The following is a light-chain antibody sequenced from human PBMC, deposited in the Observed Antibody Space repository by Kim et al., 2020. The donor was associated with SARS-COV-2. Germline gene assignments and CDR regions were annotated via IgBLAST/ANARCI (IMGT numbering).Light chain of an antibody. CDR2: AAS. CDR1: KDISNY. CDR3: QKCDSAPWT. Sequence: GDRVTITCRASKDISNYLAWFQLKPGKAPKLLIYAASALQPGVPSRFSGSGSGTDFTLTVTSLQPEDVATYYCQKCDSAPWTFGQGTKVDIK. V-gene: IGKV1-27*01. J-gene: IGKJ1*01.